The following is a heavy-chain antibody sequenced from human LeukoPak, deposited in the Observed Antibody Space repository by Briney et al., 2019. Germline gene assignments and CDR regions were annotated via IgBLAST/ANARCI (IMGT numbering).Heavy chain of an antibody. D-gene: IGHD6-13*01. CDR2: ISGSGGST. J-gene: IGHJ4*02. CDR1: GFTFSSYA. CDR3: AKGTYSSSGSDFDY. Sequence: GGSLRLSCAASGFTFSSYAMSWVRQAPGKGLEWASAISGSGGSTYYADSVKGRFTISRDNSKNTLYLQMNSLRAEDTAVYYGAKGTYSSSGSDFDYWGQGTLVTVSS. V-gene: IGHV3-23*01.